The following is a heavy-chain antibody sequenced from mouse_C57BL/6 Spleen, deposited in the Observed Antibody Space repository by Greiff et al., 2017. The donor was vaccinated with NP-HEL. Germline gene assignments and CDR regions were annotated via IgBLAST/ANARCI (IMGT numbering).Heavy chain of an antibody. CDR1: GFTFSDYG. D-gene: IGHD2-13*01. Sequence: EVKLVESGGGLVKPGGSLKLSCAASGFTFSDYGMHWVRQAPEKGLEWVAYISSGSSTIYYADTVKGRFTISRDNAKNTLFLQMTSLRSEDTAMYYCARPEIYYDDPCAYWGQGTLVTVAA. J-gene: IGHJ3*01. CDR2: ISSGSSTI. V-gene: IGHV5-17*01. CDR3: ARPEIYYDDPCAY.